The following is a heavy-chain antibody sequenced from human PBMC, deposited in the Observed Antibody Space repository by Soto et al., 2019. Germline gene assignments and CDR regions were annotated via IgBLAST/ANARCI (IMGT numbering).Heavy chain of an antibody. J-gene: IGHJ4*02. Sequence: GGSLRLSCAASGFTFSSYAMHWVRQAPGKGLEWVAVISYDGSNKYYADSVKGRFTISRDNSKNTLYLQMNSLRAEDTAVYYCARDYEQQLVRGFDYWGQGTLVTVSS. D-gene: IGHD6-13*01. V-gene: IGHV3-30-3*01. CDR2: ISYDGSNK. CDR1: GFTFSSYA. CDR3: ARDYEQQLVRGFDY.